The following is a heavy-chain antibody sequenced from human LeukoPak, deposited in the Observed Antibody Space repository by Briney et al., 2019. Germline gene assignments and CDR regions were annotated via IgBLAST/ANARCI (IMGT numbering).Heavy chain of an antibody. J-gene: IGHJ4*02. CDR2: INANSGGT. CDR3: ARDGHGGNSFDY. CDR1: GYTFTGYY. D-gene: IGHD4-23*01. V-gene: IGHV1-2*02. Sequence: ASVKVSCKASGYTFTGYYMHWVRQALGQGLEWMGWINANSGGTDYAQKFQDRVTMTRDASISTAYMELSRLTSDDTAVYYCARDGHGGNSFDYWGQGTLVTVSS.